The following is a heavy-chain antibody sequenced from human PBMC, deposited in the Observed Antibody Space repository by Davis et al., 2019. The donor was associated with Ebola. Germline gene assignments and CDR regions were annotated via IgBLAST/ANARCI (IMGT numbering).Heavy chain of an antibody. J-gene: IGHJ6*02. Sequence: AASVKVSCKASGFTFTSSAMQWVRQARGQRLEWIGWIVVGSGNTNYAQKFQGRVTITRGMSTSTSYLDLSNLRSEDTAVYYCARDLSSSSVRGSFTSRYYGMDVWGQGTTVTVSS. CDR2: IVVGSGNT. CDR3: ARDLSSSSVRGSFTSRYYGMDV. V-gene: IGHV1-58*02. D-gene: IGHD6-6*01. CDR1: GFTFTSSA.